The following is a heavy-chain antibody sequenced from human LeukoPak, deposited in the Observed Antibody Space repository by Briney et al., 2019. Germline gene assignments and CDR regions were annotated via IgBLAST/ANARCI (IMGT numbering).Heavy chain of an antibody. V-gene: IGHV3-21*01. D-gene: IGHD2-21*02. Sequence: GGSLRLSCAASGFTFSTYGMNWVRQAPGKGLEWVPSISSRSYTYYADAVKGRFTISRDNARNSLYLQMNSLRVEDTALYYCARGGGDIPIDYWGQGTLVAVSS. CDR1: GFTFSTYG. CDR3: ARGGGDIPIDY. CDR2: ISSRSYT. J-gene: IGHJ4*02.